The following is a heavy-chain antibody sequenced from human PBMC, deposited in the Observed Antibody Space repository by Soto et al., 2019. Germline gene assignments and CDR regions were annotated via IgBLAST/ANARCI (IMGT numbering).Heavy chain of an antibody. J-gene: IGHJ6*02. CDR2: IYSGGST. D-gene: IGHD6-25*01. Sequence: EVQLVESGGGFIQPGGSLRLSCVVSGLTVSRNYMTWVRQAPGKGLECVSVIYSGGSTYSADSVKGRFTISRDNSKNTVYLLMNSLRVEDTAVYYCARFSQGRPEGMDVWDQGTTVTVS. CDR1: GLTVSRNY. V-gene: IGHV3-53*01. CDR3: ARFSQGRPEGMDV.